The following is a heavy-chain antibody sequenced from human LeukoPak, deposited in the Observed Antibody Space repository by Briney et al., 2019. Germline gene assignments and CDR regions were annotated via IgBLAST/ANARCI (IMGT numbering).Heavy chain of an antibody. CDR1: GFTFSSYA. Sequence: PGGSLRLSCAASGFTFSSYAMSWVRQAPGKGLEWVSAISGSGGSTYYADSVKGRFTISRDNSKNTLYLQMNSLRAEDTAVYYCAKHFTRWLVPPIWCWGQGTLVTVSS. V-gene: IGHV3-23*01. CDR2: ISGSGGST. CDR3: AKHFTRWLVPPIWC. J-gene: IGHJ4*02. D-gene: IGHD6-19*01.